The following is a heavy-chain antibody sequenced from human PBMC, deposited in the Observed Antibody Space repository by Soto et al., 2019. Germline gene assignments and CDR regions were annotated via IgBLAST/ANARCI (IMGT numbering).Heavy chain of an antibody. V-gene: IGHV4-31*11. D-gene: IGHD3-10*01. J-gene: IGHJ4*02. CDR1: GGSINSGGYY. CDR2: IYNSGST. CDR3: ARGITMVRGVIHTPYFDY. Sequence: SETLSLTCAVSGGSINSGGYYWSWIRQHPGKGLEWIGYIYNSGSTYYNPSLKSRVTISVDTSKNQFSLKLSSVTAADTAVYCCARGITMVRGVIHTPYFDYWGQGTLVTVSS.